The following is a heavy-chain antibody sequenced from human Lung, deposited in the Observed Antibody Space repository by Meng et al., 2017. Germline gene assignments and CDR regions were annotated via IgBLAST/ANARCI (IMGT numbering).Heavy chain of an antibody. Sequence: QVQLVQSGAEVKKPGSSVKGACKTSGGSFRTHTFSWVRQAPGQGLEWMGGLIAVFDKTKAAPRFQDRVTFTADESTSTAYMELSSLTFDDTAVYFCARGRRNEPLFDYWGQGTLVTVSS. V-gene: IGHV1-69*13. J-gene: IGHJ4*02. CDR2: LIAVFDKT. CDR3: ARGRRNEPLFDY. D-gene: IGHD1-14*01. CDR1: GGSFRTHT.